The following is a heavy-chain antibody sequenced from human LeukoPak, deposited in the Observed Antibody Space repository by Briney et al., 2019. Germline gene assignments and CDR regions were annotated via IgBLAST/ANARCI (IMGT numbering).Heavy chain of an antibody. V-gene: IGHV3-74*01. CDR3: ARVRGENPRWFDP. CDR2: INNDGSRT. J-gene: IGHJ5*02. Sequence: GGSLRLSCAASGFTFSSYWMHWVRQAPGKGLVWVAHINNDGSRTNYADSVKGRFTVSRDNAKNMLYLQMNSLRVEDTAVYYCARVRGENPRWFDPWGQGTLVTVSS. D-gene: IGHD3-10*01. CDR1: GFTFSSYW.